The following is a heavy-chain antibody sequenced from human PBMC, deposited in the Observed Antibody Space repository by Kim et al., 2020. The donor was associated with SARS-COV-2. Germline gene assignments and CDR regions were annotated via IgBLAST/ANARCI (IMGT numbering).Heavy chain of an antibody. J-gene: IGHJ6*02. Sequence: GGSLRLSCAASGFTFSTYDMNWVRQAPGKGLEWVSTISGISSHIYYADSVRGRFTISRDNAKTSVYLQMNSLRAEDTAVYYCARVHPPHRYNSMDVWGQGTTVTVSS. D-gene: IGHD3-16*02. CDR3: ARVHPPHRYNSMDV. CDR1: GFTFSTYD. V-gene: IGHV3-21*01. CDR2: ISGISSHI.